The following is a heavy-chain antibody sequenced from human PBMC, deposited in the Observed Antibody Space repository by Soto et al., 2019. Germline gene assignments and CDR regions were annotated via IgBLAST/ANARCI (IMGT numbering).Heavy chain of an antibody. CDR1: GGTFSSYA. Sequence: SVKVSCKASGGTFSSYAISWVRQAPGQGLEWMGGIIPIFGTANYAQKFQGRVTITADESTSTAYMELSSLRSEDTAVYYCASHHYYYDSSGYSIYYYYGMDVWGQGTTVTVSS. CDR3: ASHHYYYDSSGYSIYYYYGMDV. J-gene: IGHJ6*02. CDR2: IIPIFGTA. D-gene: IGHD3-22*01. V-gene: IGHV1-69*13.